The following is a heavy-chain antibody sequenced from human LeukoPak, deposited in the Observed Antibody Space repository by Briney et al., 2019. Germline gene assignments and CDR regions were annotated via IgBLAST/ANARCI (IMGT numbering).Heavy chain of an antibody. CDR3: ARDQFRQDIVVVVAAEPNWFDP. J-gene: IGHJ5*02. Sequence: GASVKVSCKASGGTFSSYAISWVRQAPGQGLEWMGRIIPILGIANYAQKFQGRVTFTADKSTSTAYMELSSLRSEDTAVYYCARDQFRQDIVVVVAAEPNWFDPWGQGTLVTVSS. CDR1: GGTFSSYA. D-gene: IGHD2-15*01. V-gene: IGHV1-69*04. CDR2: IIPILGIA.